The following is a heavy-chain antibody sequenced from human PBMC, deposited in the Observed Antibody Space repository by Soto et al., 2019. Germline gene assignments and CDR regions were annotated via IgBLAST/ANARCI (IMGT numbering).Heavy chain of an antibody. CDR1: GDSVSSNTAA. V-gene: IGHV6-1*01. Sequence: SQTLSLTCAISGDSVSSNTAAWNWIRSSPSRGLEWLGRTYYRSNWRHDYAVSVKSRITVNPDTSRNHFSLQLHSVTPDDTAVSYCARAVAGSGFDLWGQGTLVNV. CDR3: ARAVAGSGFDL. CDR2: TYYRSNWRH. D-gene: IGHD6-19*01. J-gene: IGHJ4*02.